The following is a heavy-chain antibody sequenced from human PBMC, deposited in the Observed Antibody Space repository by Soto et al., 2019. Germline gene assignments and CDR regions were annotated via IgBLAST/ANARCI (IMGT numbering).Heavy chain of an antibody. D-gene: IGHD6-6*01. CDR3: ARCSSPRGLIDY. J-gene: IGHJ4*02. Sequence: GSLRLSCAASGFTFSSYAMSWVRQAPGKGLGWVSYISSSSSYTNYADSVKGRFTISRDNAKNSLYLQMNSLRAEDTAVYYCARCSSPRGLIDYWGQGTLVTVS. V-gene: IGHV3-21*05. CDR1: GFTFSSYA. CDR2: ISSSSSYT.